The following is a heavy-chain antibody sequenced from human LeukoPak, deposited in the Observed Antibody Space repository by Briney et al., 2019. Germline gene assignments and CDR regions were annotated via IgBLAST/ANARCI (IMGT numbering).Heavy chain of an antibody. CDR3: VGQLLRAV. CDR1: GFPLSGYY. J-gene: IGHJ6*03. CDR2: IKGDGSVQ. Sequence: PGGSLRLSCTASGFPLSGYYISWVRQAPGTGLEWLANIKGDGSVQDYVDSVKGRFTISRDNAKNSLYLQMNNLRVDDTAVYYCVGQLLRAVWGKGTTVTVSS. V-gene: IGHV3-7*01. D-gene: IGHD2-2*01.